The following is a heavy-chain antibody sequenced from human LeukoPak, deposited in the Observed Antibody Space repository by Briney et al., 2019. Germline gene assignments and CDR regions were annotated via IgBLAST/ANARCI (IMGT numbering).Heavy chain of an antibody. CDR1: GFTFSSYA. Sequence: PGGSLRLSCAASGFTFSSYAMSWVRQAPGKGLEWVSAISGSGGSTYYADSVKGRFTISRDNSKNTPYLQMNSLRAEDTAVYYCAKDQEAVAGQTPFDYWGQGTLVTVSS. D-gene: IGHD6-19*01. V-gene: IGHV3-23*01. J-gene: IGHJ4*02. CDR3: AKDQEAVAGQTPFDY. CDR2: ISGSGGST.